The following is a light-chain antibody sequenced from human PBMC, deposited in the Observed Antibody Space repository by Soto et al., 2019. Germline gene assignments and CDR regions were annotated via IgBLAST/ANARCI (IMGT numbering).Light chain of an antibody. V-gene: IGLV2-14*01. J-gene: IGLJ1*01. CDR3: SSYTSNSTRGYV. Sequence: QSVLTQPASVSGSPGQSITISCTGTSSDIGGYNYVSWYQQHPGKAPKLMIYDVSNRPSGVSNRFSGSKSGNTASLTISGLQAEDEADYYCSSYTSNSTRGYVFGTGTKVTVL. CDR2: DVS. CDR1: SSDIGGYNY.